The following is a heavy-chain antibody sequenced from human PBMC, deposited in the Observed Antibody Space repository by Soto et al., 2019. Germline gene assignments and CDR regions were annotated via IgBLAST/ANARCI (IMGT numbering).Heavy chain of an antibody. Sequence: PSETLSLTCAVSGGSISSGGYSWSWIRQPPGKGLEWIGYIYHSGSTYYNPSLKSRVTISVDRSKNQFSLKLSSVTAADTAVYYCARTIYDSKGYTWFDPWGQGTLVTVSS. CDR3: ARTIYDSKGYTWFDP. V-gene: IGHV4-30-2*01. J-gene: IGHJ5*02. CDR1: GGSISSGGYS. CDR2: IYHSGST. D-gene: IGHD3-22*01.